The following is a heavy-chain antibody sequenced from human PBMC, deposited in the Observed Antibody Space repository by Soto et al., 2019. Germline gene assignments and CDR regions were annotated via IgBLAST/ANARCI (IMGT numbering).Heavy chain of an antibody. D-gene: IGHD4-4*01. J-gene: IGHJ4*02. Sequence: QVQLQESGPGLVKSSETLSLTCTVSSGSISRPSYYWSWIRQAPGGGLEWIGYDYYSGSAYYTPSLRSRASIARDTSRTQCSLQLRSVTAADRAVYYCARKVAMTTHFDSWGQG. V-gene: IGHV4-30-4*01. CDR1: SGSISRPSYY. CDR3: ARKVAMTTHFDS. CDR2: DYYSGSA.